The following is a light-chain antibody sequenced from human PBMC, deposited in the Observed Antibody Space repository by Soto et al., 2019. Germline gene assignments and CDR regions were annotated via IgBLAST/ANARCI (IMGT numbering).Light chain of an antibody. CDR2: GAS. J-gene: IGKJ2*01. Sequence: EIVLTPYPGTLSLSPGERATLSCRASQSVSSSYLAWYQQKPGQAPRLLIYGASSRATGIPDRFSGSGSGTDFTLTISRLEPEDFAVYYCQQYGSTGYTFGQGTKLEIK. V-gene: IGKV3-20*01. CDR3: QQYGSTGYT. CDR1: QSVSSSY.